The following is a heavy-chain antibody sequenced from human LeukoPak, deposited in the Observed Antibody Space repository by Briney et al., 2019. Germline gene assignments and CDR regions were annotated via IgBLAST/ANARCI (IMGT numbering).Heavy chain of an antibody. Sequence: PGGSLRLSCAASGFTFSSYAMSWVRQAPGKGLEWVATISGSGGSTYDADSVKGRFTVSRDNSKNTLYLQMNSLRAEDTAVYYCAKSLRGLIMKYFDLWGRGALVIVSS. CDR3: AKSLRGLIMKYFDL. D-gene: IGHD3-10*01. J-gene: IGHJ2*01. V-gene: IGHV3-23*01. CDR2: ISGSGGST. CDR1: GFTFSSYA.